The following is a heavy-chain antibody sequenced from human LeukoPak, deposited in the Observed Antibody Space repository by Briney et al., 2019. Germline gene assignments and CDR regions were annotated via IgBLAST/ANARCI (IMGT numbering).Heavy chain of an antibody. CDR2: ITGSGGST. Sequence: PGGSLRLSCAASGFTFSSYAMSWVRQAPGKGLEWVSAITGSGGSTNYADSVKGRFTISRDNSKNTLYLQMNSLRAEDPAVYYCAKDVDFGVXCDXWGQXXLVT. CDR3: AKDVDFGVXCDX. D-gene: IGHD3-3*01. V-gene: IGHV3-23*01. J-gene: IGHJ5*02. CDR1: GFTFSSYA.